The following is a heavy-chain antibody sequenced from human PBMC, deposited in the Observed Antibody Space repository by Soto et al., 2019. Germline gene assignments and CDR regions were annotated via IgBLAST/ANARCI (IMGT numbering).Heavy chain of an antibody. CDR3: ARKSGGYYYGTDV. Sequence: PSETLSLTCTVSGGSISSYYWSWIRQPPGKGLEWIGYIYYSGSTNYNPSLKSRVTISVDTSKNQFSLKLSSVTAADTAVYYCARKSGGYYYGTDVWGHGTTVTVSS. D-gene: IGHD3-16*01. CDR1: GGSISSYY. J-gene: IGHJ6*02. CDR2: IYYSGST. V-gene: IGHV4-59*01.